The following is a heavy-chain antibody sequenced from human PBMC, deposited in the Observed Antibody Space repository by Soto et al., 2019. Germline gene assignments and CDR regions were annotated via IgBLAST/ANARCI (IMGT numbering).Heavy chain of an antibody. Sequence: ASVEVSCKASGYTVAGYDSRWVRQATGQGLEWMGWMNPNTGYTANAQKFQGRVTMTRNISISTVYMELSSLSSEDTAVYYCAREGLVLAPSTVNSDHYYYAMDVWGQGTTVTVSS. J-gene: IGHJ6*02. D-gene: IGHD3-3*02. CDR1: GYTVAGYD. V-gene: IGHV1-8*01. CDR3: AREGLVLAPSTVNSDHYYYAMDV. CDR2: MNPNTGYT.